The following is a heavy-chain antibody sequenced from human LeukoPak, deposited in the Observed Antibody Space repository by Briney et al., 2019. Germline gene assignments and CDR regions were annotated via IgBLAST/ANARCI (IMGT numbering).Heavy chain of an antibody. D-gene: IGHD1-26*01. CDR2: ISSSGSTI. CDR3: AREAKMRVGAPLY. J-gene: IGHJ4*02. Sequence: GGSLRLSCSASGFTFSSYEMNWVRQAPGKGLEWVSYISSSGSTIYYADSVKGRFTISRDNAKNSLYLQMNSLRAEDTAVYYCAREAKMRVGAPLYWGQGTLVTLSS. CDR1: GFTFSSYE. V-gene: IGHV3-48*03.